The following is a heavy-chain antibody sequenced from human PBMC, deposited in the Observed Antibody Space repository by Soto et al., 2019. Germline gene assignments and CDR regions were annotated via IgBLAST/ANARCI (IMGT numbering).Heavy chain of an antibody. CDR2: IIPIFGTA. CDR1: GGTFSSYA. CDR3: ARNQQFTTVNYYYYYYGMDV. D-gene: IGHD4-17*01. Sequence: SVKVSCKASGGTFSSYAISWVRQAPGQGLEWMGGIIPIFGTANYAQKFQGRVTITADESTSTAYMELSSLRSDDTAVYYCARNQQFTTVNYYYYYYGMDVWGQGTTVTVSS. V-gene: IGHV1-69*13. J-gene: IGHJ6*02.